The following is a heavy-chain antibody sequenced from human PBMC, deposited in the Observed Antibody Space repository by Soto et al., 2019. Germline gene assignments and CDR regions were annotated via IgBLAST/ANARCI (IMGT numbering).Heavy chain of an antibody. Sequence: ASVKVSCKASGYTLTSYSMHLVRQAPGQGLEWMGIINPSGGSTSYAQKFQGRVTMTRDTSTSTVYMELSSLRSEDTAVYYCASFLPGDAFDIWGQGTMVPVSS. CDR2: INPSGGST. CDR1: GYTLTSYS. V-gene: IGHV1-46*01. CDR3: ASFLPGDAFDI. J-gene: IGHJ3*02.